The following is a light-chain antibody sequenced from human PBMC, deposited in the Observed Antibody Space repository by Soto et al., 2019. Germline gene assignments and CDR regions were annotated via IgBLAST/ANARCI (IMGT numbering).Light chain of an antibody. CDR1: SSDVGKYDY. CDR3: QSYDSSLSGFVV. V-gene: IGLV2-8*01. CDR2: EVS. J-gene: IGLJ2*01. Sequence: QSALTQPPSASGSPGQSVTISCTGTSSDVGKYDYVSWFQHHPGKAPKLIIYEVSKRPSGVPDRFSGSKSGSTASLTVSGLQTEDEADYYCQSYDSSLSGFVVFGGGTKLTVL.